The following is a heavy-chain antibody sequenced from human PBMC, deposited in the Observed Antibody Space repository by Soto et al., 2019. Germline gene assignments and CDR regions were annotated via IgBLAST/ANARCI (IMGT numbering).Heavy chain of an antibody. D-gene: IGHD3-10*01. CDR1: GYTFSSYD. Sequence: QVQLVQSGAEVKKPGASVKVSCKASGYTFSSYDFNWVRQATGQGLEWMGWMNANSGNTGYAQKFQGRVTMTRNTSISTAYMDLSSLKSEDTAVYYCATANYGSESYYQRGGWFDRWGQGTLVTVSS. J-gene: IGHJ5*02. CDR2: MNANSGNT. CDR3: ATANYGSESYYQRGGWFDR. V-gene: IGHV1-8*01.